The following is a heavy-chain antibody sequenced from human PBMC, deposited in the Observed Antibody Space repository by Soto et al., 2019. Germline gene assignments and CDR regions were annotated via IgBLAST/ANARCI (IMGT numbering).Heavy chain of an antibody. D-gene: IGHD6-19*01. Sequence: LRLSCAASGFTFSSYAMHWVRQAPGKGLEWVAVISYDGSNKYYADSVKGRFTISRDNSKNTLYLQMNSLRAEDTAVYYCARDRHNYSSGPHDYWGQGTLVTVSS. CDR2: ISYDGSNK. V-gene: IGHV3-30-3*01. CDR1: GFTFSSYA. J-gene: IGHJ4*02. CDR3: ARDRHNYSSGPHDY.